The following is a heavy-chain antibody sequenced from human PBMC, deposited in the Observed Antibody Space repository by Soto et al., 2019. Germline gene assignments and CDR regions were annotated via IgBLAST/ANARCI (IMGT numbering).Heavy chain of an antibody. J-gene: IGHJ4*02. CDR1: GGSISSGGYY. CDR3: ASKPIVVVPGYYFDY. V-gene: IGHV4-31*03. Sequence: PSETLSLTCTVSGGSISSGGYYWSWIRQHPGKGLEWIGYIYYSGSTYYNPSLKSRVTISVDTSKNQFSLKLSSVTAADTAVYYCASKPIVVVPGYYFDYWGQGTLVTVSS. D-gene: IGHD2-2*01. CDR2: IYYSGST.